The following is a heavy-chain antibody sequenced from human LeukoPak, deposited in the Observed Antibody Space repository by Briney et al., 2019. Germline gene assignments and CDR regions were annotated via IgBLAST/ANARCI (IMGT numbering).Heavy chain of an antibody. V-gene: IGHV4-59*08. J-gene: IGHJ4*02. CDR3: ARARWHWDFDY. Sequence: PSETLSLTCTVSGGSISSYYWSWIRQPPGKGLEWIGYIYYSGSTNYNPSLKSRVTISVDTSKNQFSLKLSSVTAADTAVYYCARARWHWDFDYWGQGTLVTVSS. D-gene: IGHD7-27*01. CDR2: IYYSGST. CDR1: GGSISSYY.